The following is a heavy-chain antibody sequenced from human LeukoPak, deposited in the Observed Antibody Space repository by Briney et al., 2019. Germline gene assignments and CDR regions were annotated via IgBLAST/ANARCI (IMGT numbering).Heavy chain of an antibody. V-gene: IGHV3-74*01. J-gene: IGHJ4*02. D-gene: IGHD1-26*01. Sequence: PGGSLRLSCAASGFTFSDYSMNWVRQAPGKGLVWVSRVRRDGIETNYADSVKGRFTISRDNARTTLYLQMNSLRAEDTAIYYCARNFVGSDSSDFDSWGQGTLVTVSS. CDR3: ARNFVGSDSSDFDS. CDR1: GFTFSDYS. CDR2: VRRDGIET.